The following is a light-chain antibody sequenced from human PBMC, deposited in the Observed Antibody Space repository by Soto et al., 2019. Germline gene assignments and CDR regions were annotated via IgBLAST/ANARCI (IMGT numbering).Light chain of an antibody. V-gene: IGKV3-20*01. CDR2: GAS. J-gene: IGKJ1*01. CDR1: QSVNSNY. Sequence: EIVLTQSPGTLSLSPGARATLSCRASQSVNSNYLAWYQQKPGQAPSLLMYGASSRAAGIPDRFSGSGSGTDFTLTISRLEPEDFAVYYCQQYGSSPWTFGQGTKVEIK. CDR3: QQYGSSPWT.